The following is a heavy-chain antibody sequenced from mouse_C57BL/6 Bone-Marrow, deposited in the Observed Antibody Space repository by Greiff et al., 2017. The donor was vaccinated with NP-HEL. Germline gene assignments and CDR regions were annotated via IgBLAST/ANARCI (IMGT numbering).Heavy chain of an antibody. D-gene: IGHD1-1*01. CDR1: GYTFTSYW. CDR2: IDPSDSYT. CDR3: ARFTTVVAKGDY. Sequence: VQLQQPGAELVKPGASVKLSCKASGYTFTSYWMQWVKQRPGQGLEWIGEIDPSDSYTNYNQKFKGKATLTVDTSSSTAYMQLSSLTSEDSAVYYCARFTTVVAKGDYWGQGTTLTVSS. J-gene: IGHJ2*01. V-gene: IGHV1-50*01.